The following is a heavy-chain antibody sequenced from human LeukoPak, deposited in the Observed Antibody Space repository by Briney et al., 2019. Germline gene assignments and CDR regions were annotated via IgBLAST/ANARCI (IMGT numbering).Heavy chain of an antibody. J-gene: IGHJ3*02. V-gene: IGHV4-39*07. CDR1: GGSISSSSYY. CDR2: IYYSGST. D-gene: IGHD2-15*01. CDR3: ARDNLLPQAFDI. Sequence: SETLSLTCTVSGGSISSSSYYWGWIRQPPGKGLEWIGSIYYSGSTYYNPSLKSRVTISVDTSKNQFSLKLSSVTAADTAVYYCARDNLLPQAFDIWGQGTMVTVSS.